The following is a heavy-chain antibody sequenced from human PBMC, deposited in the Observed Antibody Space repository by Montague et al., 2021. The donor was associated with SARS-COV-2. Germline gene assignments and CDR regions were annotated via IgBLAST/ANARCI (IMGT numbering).Heavy chain of an antibody. D-gene: IGHD5-24*01. CDR3: ARHARGEGYTSWFDS. CDR2: IYYTGSR. V-gene: IGHV4-61*01. J-gene: IGHJ5*01. Sequence: SETLSPTCTVSGDSVSRGSSYWSWIRQPPGKGLEWIGYIYYTGSRXYNSSLKSRLTISVDTSKNQFSLKLSSVTAADTAVYYCARHARGEGYTSWFDSWGQGTLVTVSS. CDR1: GDSVSRGSSY.